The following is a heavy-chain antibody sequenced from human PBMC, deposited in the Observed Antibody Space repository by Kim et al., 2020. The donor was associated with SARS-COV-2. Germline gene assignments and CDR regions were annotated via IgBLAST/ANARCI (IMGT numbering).Heavy chain of an antibody. D-gene: IGHD2-15*01. J-gene: IGHJ6*02. CDR1: GGTFSSYA. Sequence: SVKVSCKASGGTFSSYAISWVRQAPGQGLEWMGGIIPIFGTANYAQKFQGRVTITADESTSTAYMELSSLRSEDTAVYYCARGEVVVVAATHYYYYYGMDVWGQGTTVTVSS. CDR3: ARGEVVVVAATHYYYYYGMDV. V-gene: IGHV1-69*13. CDR2: IIPIFGTA.